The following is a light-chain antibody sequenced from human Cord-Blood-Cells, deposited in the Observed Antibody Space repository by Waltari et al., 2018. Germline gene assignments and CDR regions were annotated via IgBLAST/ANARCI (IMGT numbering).Light chain of an antibody. CDR2: DVS. Sequence: SCTGTSSDVGGYNYVSWYQQHPGKAPKLMIYDVSNRPSGVSNRFSGSKSGNTASLTISGLQAEDEADYYCSSYTSSSTFYVFGTGTKVTVL. CDR1: SSDVGGYNY. J-gene: IGLJ1*01. V-gene: IGLV2-14*04. CDR3: SSYTSSSTFYV.